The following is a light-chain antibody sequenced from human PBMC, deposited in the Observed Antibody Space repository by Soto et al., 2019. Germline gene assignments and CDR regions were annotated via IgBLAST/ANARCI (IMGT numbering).Light chain of an antibody. CDR2: DAS. Sequence: EIVLPQSPATLSFSPVERSTLSFRASQSVSSRLAWYQQKPGQAPRLLIYDASTRATGIPARFSGSGSGTEFTLTISSLQSEDFAVYYCQQYKKWPRTFGHGTKVDIK. J-gene: IGKJ1*01. V-gene: IGKV3-15*01. CDR3: QQYKKWPRT. CDR1: QSVSSR.